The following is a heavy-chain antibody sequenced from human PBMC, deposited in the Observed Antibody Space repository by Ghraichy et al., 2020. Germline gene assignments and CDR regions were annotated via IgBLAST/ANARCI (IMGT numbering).Heavy chain of an antibody. V-gene: IGHV3-21*01. CDR1: GFTFSSYS. D-gene: IGHD6-19*01. J-gene: IGHJ2*01. CDR3: ARVHQDQWLVLSPYWYFDL. CDR2: ISSSSSYI. Sequence: GGSLRLSCAASGFTFSSYSMNWVRQAPGKGLEWVSSISSSSSYIYYADSVKGRFTISRDNAKNSLYLQMNSLRAEDTAVYYCARVHQDQWLVLSPYWYFDLWGRGTLVTVSS.